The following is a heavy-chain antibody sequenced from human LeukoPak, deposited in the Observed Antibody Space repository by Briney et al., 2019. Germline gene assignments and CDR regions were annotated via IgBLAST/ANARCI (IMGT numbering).Heavy chain of an antibody. Sequence: SETLSLTCTVSGGSISSSSYYWGWIRQPPGKGLEWIGSIYYSGSTYYNPSLKSRVTISVDTSKNQFSLKLSSVTAADTAVYYCAREPYRSSWFSDYWGQGTLVTVPS. D-gene: IGHD6-13*01. CDR3: AREPYRSSWFSDY. CDR2: IYYSGST. V-gene: IGHV4-39*07. J-gene: IGHJ4*02. CDR1: GGSISSSSYY.